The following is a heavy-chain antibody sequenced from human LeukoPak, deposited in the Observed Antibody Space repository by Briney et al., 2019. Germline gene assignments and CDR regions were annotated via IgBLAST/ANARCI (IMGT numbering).Heavy chain of an antibody. CDR1: GFTFSSYG. D-gene: IGHD3-9*01. CDR3: EKDVSPLRYFDWLPSD. V-gene: IGHV3-30*18. CDR2: ISYDGSNK. J-gene: IGHJ4*02. Sequence: PGGSLRLSCAASGFTFSSYGMHWVRQAPGKGLEWVAVISYDGSNKYYADSVKGRFTISRDNSKNTLYLQMNSLRAEDTAVYYCEKDVSPLRYFDWLPSDWGQGTLVTVSS.